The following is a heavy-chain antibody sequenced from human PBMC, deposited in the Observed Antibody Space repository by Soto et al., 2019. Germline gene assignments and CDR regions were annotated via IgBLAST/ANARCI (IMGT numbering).Heavy chain of an antibody. CDR2: INPSGGST. V-gene: IGHV1-46*01. CDR3: ARGIGADYGDYGYSDY. J-gene: IGHJ4*02. CDR1: GYTFTNYY. D-gene: IGHD4-17*01. Sequence: QVQLVQSGAEVKKPGASVKVSCKASGYTFTNYYIHWVRQAPGQGLEWMGIINPSGGSTSYAQKFQGRVTMTRDTSTSTLYMEVSSPRSEDTAVYYCARGIGADYGDYGYSDYWGQGSLVTVSS.